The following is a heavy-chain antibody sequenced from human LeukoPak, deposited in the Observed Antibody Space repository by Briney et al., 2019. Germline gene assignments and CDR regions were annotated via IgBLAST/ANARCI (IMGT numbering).Heavy chain of an antibody. CDR2: IYHSGST. Sequence: SETLSLTCTVSGYSISSGYYWGWIRQPPGKGLEWIGSIYHSGSTYYNPSLKSRVTISVDTSKNQFSLKLSSVTAADTAVYYCAPGVYCSSTSRLNWFDPWGQGTLVTVSS. CDR1: GYSISSGYY. J-gene: IGHJ5*02. V-gene: IGHV4-38-2*02. CDR3: APGVYCSSTSRLNWFDP. D-gene: IGHD2-2*01.